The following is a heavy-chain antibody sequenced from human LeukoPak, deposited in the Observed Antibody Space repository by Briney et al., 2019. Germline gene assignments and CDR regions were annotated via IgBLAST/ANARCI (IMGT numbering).Heavy chain of an antibody. D-gene: IGHD1-7*01. CDR3: AKDLGAITGTTAIDY. Sequence: GGSLRLSCAASGFTFSSYGMHWVRQAPGKGLEWVAVIWYDGSNKYYADSVKGRFTISRDNSKNTLYLQMNSLRAEDTAVYYCAKDLGAITGTTAIDYWGQGTLVTVSS. J-gene: IGHJ4*02. CDR1: GFTFSSYG. CDR2: IWYDGSNK. V-gene: IGHV3-33*06.